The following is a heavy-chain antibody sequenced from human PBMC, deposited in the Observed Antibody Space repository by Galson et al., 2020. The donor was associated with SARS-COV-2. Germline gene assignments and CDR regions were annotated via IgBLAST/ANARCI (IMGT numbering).Heavy chain of an antibody. J-gene: IGHJ4*02. Sequence: GESLKISCAAYEFTFSSNWMTWVRQAPGKGLEWVASMNQDGSEKYYLDSVKGRFTISRDTAKNSLYLQMNSLRAEDTAVYYCARDGIWGQGTLVTVSS. D-gene: IGHD1-26*01. V-gene: IGHV3-7*01. CDR3: ARDGI. CDR2: MNQDGSEK. CDR1: EFTFSSNW.